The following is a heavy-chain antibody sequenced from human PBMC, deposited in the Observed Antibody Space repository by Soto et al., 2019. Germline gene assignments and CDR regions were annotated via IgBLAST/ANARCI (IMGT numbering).Heavy chain of an antibody. J-gene: IGHJ3*02. CDR1: GYSFTSYW. Sequence: LGESLKISCKGSGYSFTSYWIGWVRQMPGKGLEWMGIIYPGDSDTRYSPSLQGQVTISADKSISTAYLQWSSLKASDTAMYYCARTYSSSHDAFDIWGQGTMVTVSS. V-gene: IGHV5-51*01. CDR2: IYPGDSDT. CDR3: ARTYSSSHDAFDI. D-gene: IGHD6-13*01.